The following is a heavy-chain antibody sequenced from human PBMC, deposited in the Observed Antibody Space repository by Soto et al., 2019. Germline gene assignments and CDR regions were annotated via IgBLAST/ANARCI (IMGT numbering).Heavy chain of an antibody. V-gene: IGHV1-24*01. Sequence: ASVKVSCKVSRYTLTELSMHWVRQAPGKGLEWMGGFDPEDGETIYAQKFQGRVTMTEDTSTDTAYMELSSLRSEDTAVYYCATGVRCSSTSCYLDYYYGMDVWGQGTTVTVSS. CDR3: ATGVRCSSTSCYLDYYYGMDV. CDR1: RYTLTELS. CDR2: FDPEDGET. J-gene: IGHJ6*02. D-gene: IGHD2-2*01.